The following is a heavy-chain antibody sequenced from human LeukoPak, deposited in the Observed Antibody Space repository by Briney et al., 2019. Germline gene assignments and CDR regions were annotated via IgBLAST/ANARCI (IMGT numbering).Heavy chain of an antibody. CDR1: GFTVSSNS. CDR2: IYSDNT. V-gene: IGHV3-53*01. Sequence: GGSLRLSCTVSGFTVSSNSMSWVRQAPGKGLEWVSFIYSDNTHYSDSVKGRFTISRDNSKNTLYLQMNSLRAEDTAVYYCAKDRSDGGVVRRVAFDIWGQGTMVTVSS. J-gene: IGHJ3*02. D-gene: IGHD3-16*01. CDR3: AKDRSDGGVVRRVAFDI.